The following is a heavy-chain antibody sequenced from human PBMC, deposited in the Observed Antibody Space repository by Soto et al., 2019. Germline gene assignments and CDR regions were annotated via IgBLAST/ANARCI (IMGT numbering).Heavy chain of an antibody. CDR2: INHSGST. CDR1: GGSFSGYY. J-gene: IGHJ6*02. CDR3: ARARLQWRNYYYYGMDV. V-gene: IGHV4-34*01. D-gene: IGHD4-4*01. Sequence: SETLSLTCAVYGGSFSGYYWSWIRQPPGKGLEWIGEINHSGSTNYNPSLKRRVNISIDTSKNQLSLKLRSVTAADTAVYYCARARLQWRNYYYYGMDVWGQGTTVT.